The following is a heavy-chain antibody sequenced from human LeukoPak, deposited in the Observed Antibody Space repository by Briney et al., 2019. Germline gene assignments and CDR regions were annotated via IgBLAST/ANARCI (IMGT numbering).Heavy chain of an antibody. V-gene: IGHV4-30-2*01. CDR2: IYHSGST. J-gene: IGHJ4*02. CDR3: ARTYYGGNRNDY. CDR1: GGSISRCGYY. Sequence: PSQTLSLTCTVSGGSISRCGYYWSSIRQPPGKGLEWIGYIYHSGSTYYNPSLKSRVTISVDRSKTQFSLKLSSVTAADTAVYYCARTYYGGNRNDYWGQGTLVTVSS. D-gene: IGHD4-23*01.